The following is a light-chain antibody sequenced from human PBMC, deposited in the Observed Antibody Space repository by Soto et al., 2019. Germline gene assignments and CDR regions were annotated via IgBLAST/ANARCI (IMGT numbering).Light chain of an antibody. J-gene: IGKJ1*01. V-gene: IGKV1-5*03. Sequence: DIQITKCPFCVSASLGDRVSITCQASQDIRYYLNWYQQKTGQAPKLLIYKASTLKSGVPSRFSGSGSGTEFTLTISSLQPDDFATYYCQHYNSYSEAFGQGTKVDIK. CDR2: KAS. CDR1: QDIRYY. CDR3: QHYNSYSEA.